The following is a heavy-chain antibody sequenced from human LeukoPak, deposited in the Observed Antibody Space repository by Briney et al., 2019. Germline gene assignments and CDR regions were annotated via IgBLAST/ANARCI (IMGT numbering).Heavy chain of an antibody. V-gene: IGHV4-34*01. CDR2: INHSGST. D-gene: IGHD5-18*01. J-gene: IGHJ3*02. CDR1: GGSFSGYY. Sequence: PSETLSLTCAVYGGSFSGYYWSWIRQPPGKRLEWIGEINHSGSTNYNPSLKSRVTISVDTSKNQFSLKLSSVTAADTAVYYCARGWNGYSYGYLRWPDAFDIWGQGTMVTVSS. CDR3: ARGWNGYSYGYLRWPDAFDI.